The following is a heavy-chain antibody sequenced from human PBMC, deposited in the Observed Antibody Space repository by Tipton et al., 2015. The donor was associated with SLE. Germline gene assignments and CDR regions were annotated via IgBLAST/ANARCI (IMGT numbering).Heavy chain of an antibody. D-gene: IGHD5-24*01. CDR2: INHSGST. Sequence: GLVKPSETLSLTCTVSGGSISSSSYYWGWIRQPPGKGLEWIGEINHSGSTNYNPSLKSRVTISVDTSKNQFSLKLSSVTAADTAVYYCARGWDCWGQGTLVTVSS. CDR1: GGSISSSSYY. V-gene: IGHV4-39*07. J-gene: IGHJ4*02. CDR3: ARGWDC.